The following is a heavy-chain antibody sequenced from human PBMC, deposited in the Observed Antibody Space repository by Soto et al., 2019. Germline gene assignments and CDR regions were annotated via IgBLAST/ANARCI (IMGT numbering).Heavy chain of an antibody. V-gene: IGHV3-7*01. CDR1: GFTFSSYW. CDR3: ARVGYNWNTRGFDY. Sequence: AGGSLRLSCAASGFTFSSYWMSWVRQAPGKGLEWVANIKQDGSEKYYVDSVKGRFTISRDNAKNSLYLQMNSLRAEDTAVYYCARVGYNWNTRGFDYWGQGTLVTVSS. D-gene: IGHD1-20*01. J-gene: IGHJ4*02. CDR2: IKQDGSEK.